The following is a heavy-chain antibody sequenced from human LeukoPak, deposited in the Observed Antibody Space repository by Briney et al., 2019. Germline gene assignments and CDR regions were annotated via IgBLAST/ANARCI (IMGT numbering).Heavy chain of an antibody. CDR3: ARREYSSGYIY. J-gene: IGHJ4*02. Sequence: KPSETLSLTCTVSGGSISSYYWNWIRQPPGEGLEWIGSINYSGSTNYNPSLKSRVTISVDTSRNQFSLKLSSVTAADTAVYYCARREYSSGYIYWGQGTLVTVSS. V-gene: IGHV4-59*08. CDR1: GGSISSYY. D-gene: IGHD5-18*01. CDR2: INYSGST.